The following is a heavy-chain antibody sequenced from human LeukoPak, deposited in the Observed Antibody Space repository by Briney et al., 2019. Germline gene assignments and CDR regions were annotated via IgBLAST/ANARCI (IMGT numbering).Heavy chain of an antibody. CDR2: INAGNGNT. D-gene: IGHD4-23*01. J-gene: IGHJ4*02. Sequence: ASVKVSCKASGYTFTSYAMHWVRQAPGQRLEWMGWINAGNGNTKYSQEFQGRVTMTRDTSISTAYMELSRLRSDDTAVYYCARARKYGGNSENDYWGQGTLVTVSS. CDR1: GYTFTSYA. CDR3: ARARKYGGNSENDY. V-gene: IGHV1-3*01.